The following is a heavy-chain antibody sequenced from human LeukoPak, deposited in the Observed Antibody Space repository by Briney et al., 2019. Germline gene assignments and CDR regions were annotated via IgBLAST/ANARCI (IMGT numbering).Heavy chain of an antibody. CDR2: IYYSGST. J-gene: IGHJ4*02. Sequence: PSETLSLTCTVSGGSISSSGYYWGWIRQPPGKGLEWIGSIYYSGSTYYNPSLKSRVTISVDTSKNQFSLKLSSVTAADTAVYYCARVSKDSSGYYSPYYFDYWGQGTLVTVSS. V-gene: IGHV4-39*07. D-gene: IGHD3-22*01. CDR3: ARVSKDSSGYYSPYYFDY. CDR1: GGSISSSGYY.